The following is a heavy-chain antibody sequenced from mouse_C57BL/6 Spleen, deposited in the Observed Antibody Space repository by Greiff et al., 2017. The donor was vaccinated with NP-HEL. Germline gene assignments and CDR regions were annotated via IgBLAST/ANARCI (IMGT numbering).Heavy chain of an antibody. CDR1: GFTFSSYA. J-gene: IGHJ2*01. CDR2: ISDGGSYT. V-gene: IGHV5-4*03. D-gene: IGHD1-1*01. CDR3: ARGVLRSHFDY. Sequence: EVKLMESGGGLVKPGGSLKLSCAASGFTFSSYAMSWVRQTPEKRLEWVATISDGGSYTYCPDNVKGRFTISRDNAKNNLYLQMSHLKSEDTAMYYCARGVLRSHFDYWGQGTTLTVSS.